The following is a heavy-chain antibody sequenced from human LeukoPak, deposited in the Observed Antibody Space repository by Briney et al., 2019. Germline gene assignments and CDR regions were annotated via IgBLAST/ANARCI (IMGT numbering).Heavy chain of an antibody. V-gene: IGHV3-30-3*01. Sequence: LRLSCAASGFTFSSYAMHWVRQAPGKGLEWVALISYDGSNKYFADSVKGRFTISRDNSKNTLYLQMNSLRAEDTAVYYCARLDDTGGRCAFDIWGQGTMVTVSS. CDR3: ARLDDTGGRCAFDI. CDR2: ISYDGSNK. J-gene: IGHJ3*02. D-gene: IGHD3-16*01. CDR1: GFTFSSYA.